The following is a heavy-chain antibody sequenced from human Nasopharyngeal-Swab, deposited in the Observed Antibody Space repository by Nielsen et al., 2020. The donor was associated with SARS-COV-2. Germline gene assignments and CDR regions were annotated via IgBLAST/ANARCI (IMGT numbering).Heavy chain of an antibody. J-gene: IGHJ4*02. D-gene: IGHD1-26*01. Sequence: GESLKISCAASAFTFSSYSINWVRQAPGKGLEWVSSISSNSTYIYYADSVKGRFTVSRDNAKNSLYLQMNSLRAEDTAVYYCARDTQVEWELPLWGQGTLVTVSS. V-gene: IGHV3-21*01. CDR3: ARDTQVEWELPL. CDR2: ISSNSTYI. CDR1: AFTFSSYS.